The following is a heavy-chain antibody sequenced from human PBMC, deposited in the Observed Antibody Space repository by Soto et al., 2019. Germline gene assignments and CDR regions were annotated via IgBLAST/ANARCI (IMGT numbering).Heavy chain of an antibody. D-gene: IGHD6-6*01. CDR1: GYTFTNYA. CDR3: ARDSQYSTDWQRFDS. Sequence: QVQLVQSGVEVKKPGASVKVSCKASGYTFTNYAISWVRQAPGRGLEWMGWVNTYNGNPHYAQIFQGRVTMTTDTSTGPAYMELRSLKSDDSAVYYCARDSQYSTDWQRFDSWGQGTLVTVSS. CDR2: VNTYNGNP. J-gene: IGHJ4*02. V-gene: IGHV1-18*01.